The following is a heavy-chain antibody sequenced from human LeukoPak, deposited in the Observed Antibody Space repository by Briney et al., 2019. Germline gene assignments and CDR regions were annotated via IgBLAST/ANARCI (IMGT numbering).Heavy chain of an antibody. CDR2: IYSGGST. D-gene: IGHD2-15*01. J-gene: IGHJ5*02. CDR3: ARVQGYCSGGSCYGVNWFDP. V-gene: IGHV3-53*01. CDR1: GFIVSSSY. Sequence: PGGSLRLSCEASGFIVSSSYMIWVRQAPGKGLEWVSVIYSGGSTYYVDSVKGRFTISRDSAKNTLYLQMNSLRAEDTAVYYCARVQGYCSGGSCYGVNWFDPWGQGTLVTVSS.